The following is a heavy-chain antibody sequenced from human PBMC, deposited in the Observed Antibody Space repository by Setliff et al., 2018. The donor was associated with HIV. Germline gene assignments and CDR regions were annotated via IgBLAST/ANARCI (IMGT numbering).Heavy chain of an antibody. V-gene: IGHV3-74*01. Sequence: PGGSLRLSCAGSGFTFRDNWMHWVRQAPGEGLVWVSRIDHDGSDTDYADSVRGRFTISRDNAKNTLYLQMGSLRVEDTGVYYCARGQTTGEYWGQGTLVTVSS. D-gene: IGHD4-17*01. CDR1: GFTFRDNW. J-gene: IGHJ4*02. CDR3: ARGQTTGEY. CDR2: IDHDGSDT.